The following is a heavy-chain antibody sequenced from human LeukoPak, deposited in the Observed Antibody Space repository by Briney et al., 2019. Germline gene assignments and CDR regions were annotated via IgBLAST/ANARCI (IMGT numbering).Heavy chain of an antibody. Sequence: SEILSLTCTVSGGSISSYYWSWIRQPPGKGLEWIGYIYYTGNTNYNPSLKSRVTISVDTSKNQFSLNLSSVTAADTAIYYCARLGGATSPFGYWGQGTLVTVSS. CDR3: ARLGGATSPFGY. CDR2: IYYTGNT. J-gene: IGHJ4*02. CDR1: GGSISSYY. D-gene: IGHD1-26*01. V-gene: IGHV4-59*08.